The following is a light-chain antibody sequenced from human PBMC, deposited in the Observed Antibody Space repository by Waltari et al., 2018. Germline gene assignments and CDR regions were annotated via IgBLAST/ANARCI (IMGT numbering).Light chain of an antibody. V-gene: IGKV1-33*01. Sequence: IQMTQAPSSLSASVGDRVTITCQASHDIDKNLNWFQQKPGKAPKVLIFDASTLRTGVPFRFSGSGSGTHFTFTISKLQPEDVATYYCQQYRNVPLTFGGGTKVEIK. J-gene: IGKJ4*01. CDR3: QQYRNVPLT. CDR2: DAS. CDR1: HDIDKN.